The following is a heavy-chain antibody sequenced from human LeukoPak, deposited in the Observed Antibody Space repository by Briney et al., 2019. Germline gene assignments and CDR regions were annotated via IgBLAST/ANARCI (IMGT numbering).Heavy chain of an antibody. Sequence: GGSLRLSCAVSGFSFSSYTMSWVRQAPGKGMELVSAISGSGGSTYYADCVKGRFTISRDNSKNTLFLQMNSLRADDTAVYYCAKALGYCSSFSCPFDHWGQGTLVTVSS. V-gene: IGHV3-23*01. J-gene: IGHJ4*02. CDR2: ISGSGGST. CDR1: GFSFSSYT. CDR3: AKALGYCSSFSCPFDH. D-gene: IGHD2-2*01.